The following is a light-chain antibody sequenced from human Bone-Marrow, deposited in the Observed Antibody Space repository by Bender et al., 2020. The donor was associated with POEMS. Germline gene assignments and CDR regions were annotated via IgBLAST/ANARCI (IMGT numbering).Light chain of an antibody. J-gene: IGLJ3*02. CDR1: SSDVGAYNL. Sequence: QSALTQPASVSGSPGQSITISCTGASSDVGAYNLVSWYQQHQGKAPKLMIYEVSKRPSGVSNRFSGSKSDNTASLTISGLQAEDEADYYCAAWGDSLDDWVFGGGTKLTVL. CDR2: EVS. V-gene: IGLV2-14*02. CDR3: AAWGDSLDDWV.